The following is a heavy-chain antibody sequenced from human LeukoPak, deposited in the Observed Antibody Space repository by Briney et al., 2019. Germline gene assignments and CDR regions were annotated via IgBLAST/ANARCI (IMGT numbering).Heavy chain of an antibody. D-gene: IGHD1-26*01. Sequence: GASVKVSCKASGYTFTSYCMHWVRQAPGQGLEWMGIIDPSGGSTSYAQKFQGRVTMTRDTSTSTVYMELSSLRSEDTAVYYCARESGSTGFDPWGQGTLVTVSS. V-gene: IGHV1-46*01. CDR3: ARESGSTGFDP. CDR1: GYTFTSYC. CDR2: IDPSGGST. J-gene: IGHJ5*02.